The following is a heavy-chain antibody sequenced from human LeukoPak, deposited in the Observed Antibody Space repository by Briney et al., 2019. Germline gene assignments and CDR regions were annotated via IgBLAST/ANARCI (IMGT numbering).Heavy chain of an antibody. J-gene: IGHJ4*02. CDR2: IIPIFGTA. V-gene: IGHV1-69*05. CDR1: GGTFSSYA. Sequence: ASVKVSCKASGGTFSSYAISWVRQAPGQGLEWMGGIIPIFGTASYAQKFQGRVTMTRDTSTSTVYMELSSLRSEDTAVYYCARDGCSSSSCYTGENRPLDYWGQGTLVTVSS. D-gene: IGHD2-2*02. CDR3: ARDGCSSSSCYTGENRPLDY.